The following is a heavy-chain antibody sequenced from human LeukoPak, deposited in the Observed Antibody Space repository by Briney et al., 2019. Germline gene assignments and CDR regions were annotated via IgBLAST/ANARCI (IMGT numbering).Heavy chain of an antibody. CDR3: AKHLIEYSRSCLDY. Sequence: AGGSLRLSCTASGFTVSTNCMIWVRQAPGKGLEWVSSIGSDNKPHYSESVKGRFAISRDNSKNILFLHLNSLRAEDTAVFYCAKHLIEYSRSCLDYWGQGTLVAVPS. D-gene: IGHD6-6*01. CDR1: GFTVSTNC. V-gene: IGHV3-53*01. J-gene: IGHJ4*02. CDR2: IGSDNKP.